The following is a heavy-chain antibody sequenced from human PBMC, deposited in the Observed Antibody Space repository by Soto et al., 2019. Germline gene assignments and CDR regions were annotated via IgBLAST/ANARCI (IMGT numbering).Heavy chain of an antibody. Sequence: SETLSLTCAVYGGSFSGYYWSWIRQPPGKGLEWIGEINHSGSTNYNPSLKSRVTISVDTSKNQFSLKLSSVTAADTAVYYCARVKVLGYCSGGSCYSDRYYYYYGMDVWGQGTTVTVSS. CDR1: GGSFSGYY. D-gene: IGHD2-15*01. V-gene: IGHV4-34*01. CDR2: INHSGST. J-gene: IGHJ6*02. CDR3: ARVKVLGYCSGGSCYSDRYYYYYGMDV.